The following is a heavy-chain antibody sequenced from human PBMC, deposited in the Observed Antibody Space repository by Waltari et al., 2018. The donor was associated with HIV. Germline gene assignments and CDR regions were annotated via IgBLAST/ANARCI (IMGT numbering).Heavy chain of an antibody. Sequence: QVQLQESGPGLVRPSETLSLSSAVSGSSITSPSNWGWFRLPPGKGLELIGSISHFGATYYSPSLKSRVTISLDTSNNQFSLTLNSVTAADTAVYYCARDPALTRVTGYDFWGQGILVTVSS. V-gene: IGHV4-38-2*02. CDR1: GSSITSPSN. CDR2: ISHFGAT. J-gene: IGHJ4*02. D-gene: IGHD4-17*01. CDR3: ARDPALTRVTGYDF.